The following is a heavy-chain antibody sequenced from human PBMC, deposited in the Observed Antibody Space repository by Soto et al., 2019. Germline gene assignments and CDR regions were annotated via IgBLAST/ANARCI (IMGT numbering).Heavy chain of an antibody. J-gene: IGHJ6*02. CDR2: ISSSSSYI. D-gene: IGHD3-10*01. V-gene: IGHV3-21*01. CDR1: GFTFSSYS. CDR3: ARIWFGELSGMDV. Sequence: GGSLRLSCAASGFTFSSYSMNWVRQAPGKGLEWVSSISSSSSYIYYADSVKGRFTISRDNAKNSLYLQMNSLRAEDTAVYYCARIWFGELSGMDVWGQGTTVTVSS.